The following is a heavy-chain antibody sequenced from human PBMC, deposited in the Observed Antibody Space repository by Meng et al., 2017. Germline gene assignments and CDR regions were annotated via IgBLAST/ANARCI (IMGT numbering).Heavy chain of an antibody. J-gene: IGHJ4*02. CDR2: ISNDGSNK. CDR3: ARVSPPGWWELRVGDHFDY. V-gene: IGHV3-30*01. D-gene: IGHD1-26*01. Sequence: GGSLRLSCAASGFTFSSYAMHWVRQAPGKGLEWVAVISNDGSNKYYADSVKGRFTISRDNSKNTLYLQMNSLRAEDTAVYYCARVSPPGWWELRVGDHFDYWGQGTLVTVSS. CDR1: GFTFSSYA.